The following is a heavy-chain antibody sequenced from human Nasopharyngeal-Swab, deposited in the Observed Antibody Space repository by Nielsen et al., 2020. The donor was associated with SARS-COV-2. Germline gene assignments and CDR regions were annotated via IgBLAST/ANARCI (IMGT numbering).Heavy chain of an antibody. V-gene: IGHV3-21*01. Sequence: GGSLRLSCAASGFIFSSYSMNWVRQAPGKGLEWVSSISSSSSCIYYADSVKGRFTISRDNAKNSLYLQMNSLRAEDTAVYYCARDLGELPYYYYGMDVWGQGTTVTVSS. J-gene: IGHJ6*02. D-gene: IGHD3-16*01. CDR2: ISSSSSCI. CDR3: ARDLGELPYYYYGMDV. CDR1: GFIFSSYS.